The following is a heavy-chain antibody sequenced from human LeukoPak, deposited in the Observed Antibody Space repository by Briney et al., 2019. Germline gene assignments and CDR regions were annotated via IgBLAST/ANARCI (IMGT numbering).Heavy chain of an antibody. CDR3: AKSARYGDLTGWYFDY. CDR1: GFTFSSYG. V-gene: IGHV3-30*02. CDR2: IRYDGSNK. J-gene: IGHJ4*02. D-gene: IGHD4-17*01. Sequence: GGSLRLSCAASGFTFSSYGMHWVRQAPGKGLEWVAFIRYDGSNKYYADSVKGRFTISRDNSKNTLYLQMNSLRAEDTAVYYCAKSARYGDLTGWYFDYWGQGTLVTVSS.